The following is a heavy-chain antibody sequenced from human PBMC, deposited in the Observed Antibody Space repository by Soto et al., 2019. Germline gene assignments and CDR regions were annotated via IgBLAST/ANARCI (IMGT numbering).Heavy chain of an antibody. J-gene: IGHJ4*01. CDR2: ISGNSGTR. D-gene: IGHD1-26*01. V-gene: IGHV3-23*01. Sequence: GGSLRLSCAASGFTFSNYAMTWVRQAPGQGLEWVSVISGNSGTRYYADSVKGRFAISRDDSKNIVYMQMNSLKIDDSAVYYCSTDSYSDMLVVRLDNWGHGTLVTVSS. CDR3: STDSYSDMLVVRLDN. CDR1: GFTFSNYA.